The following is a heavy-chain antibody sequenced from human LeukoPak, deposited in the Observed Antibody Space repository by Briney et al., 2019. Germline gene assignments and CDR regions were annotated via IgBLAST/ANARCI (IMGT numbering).Heavy chain of an antibody. J-gene: IGHJ5*02. D-gene: IGHD5-18*01. Sequence: GGSLRLSCAASGFTFRSYSMNGVRQAPGRGVEWGSSISSSSSYIYYADSVKGRFTISRDNAKNSLYLQMNSLRAEDTAVYYCARDRGYSYGYIPWGQGTLVTVSS. CDR1: GFTFRSYS. CDR2: ISSSSSYI. V-gene: IGHV3-21*01. CDR3: ARDRGYSYGYIP.